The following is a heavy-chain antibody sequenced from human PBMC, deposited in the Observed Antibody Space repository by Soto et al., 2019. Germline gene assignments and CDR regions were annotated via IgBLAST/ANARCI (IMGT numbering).Heavy chain of an antibody. CDR2: ISYDGSNK. V-gene: IGHV3-30*18. J-gene: IGHJ5*02. D-gene: IGHD3-10*01. CDR1: GFTFSSYG. Sequence: GSLRLSCAASGFTFSSYGMHWVRQAPGKGLEWVAVISYDGSNKYYADSVKGRFTISRDNSKNTLYLQMNSLRAEDTAVYYCAKSAMVRGSGFDPWGQGTLVTVSS. CDR3: AKSAMVRGSGFDP.